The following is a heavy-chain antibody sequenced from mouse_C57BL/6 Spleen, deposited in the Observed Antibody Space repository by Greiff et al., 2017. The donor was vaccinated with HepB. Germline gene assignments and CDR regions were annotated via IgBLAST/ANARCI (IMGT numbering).Heavy chain of an antibody. CDR1: GYTFISYW. CDR2: IYPGSGST. V-gene: IGHV1-55*01. Sequence: QVQLQQPGAELVKPGASVKMSCKASGYTFISYWITWVKQRPGQGLEWIGDIYPGSGSTNYNEKFKSKATLTVDTSSSTAYMQLSSMTSEDSAVYYCASSYDYNGFAYWGQGTLVTVSA. CDR3: ASSYDYNGFAY. D-gene: IGHD2-4*01. J-gene: IGHJ3*01.